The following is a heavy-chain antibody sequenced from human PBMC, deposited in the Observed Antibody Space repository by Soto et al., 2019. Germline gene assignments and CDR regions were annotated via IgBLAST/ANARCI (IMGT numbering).Heavy chain of an antibody. CDR2: INHSGST. CDR1: GGSFSGYY. CDR3: ARTNYDILTGYYNVGIYFDY. J-gene: IGHJ4*02. Sequence: SETLSLTCAVYGGSFSGYYWSWIRQPPGKGLGWIGEINHSGSTNYNPSLKSRVTISVDTSKNQFSLKLSSVTAADTAVYYCARTNYDILTGYYNVGIYFDYWGQGTLVTVSS. D-gene: IGHD3-9*01. V-gene: IGHV4-34*01.